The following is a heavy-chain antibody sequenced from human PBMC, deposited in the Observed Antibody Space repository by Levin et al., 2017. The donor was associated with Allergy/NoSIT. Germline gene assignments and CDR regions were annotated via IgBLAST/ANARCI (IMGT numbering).Heavy chain of an antibody. CDR2: ISSSSSTK. V-gene: IGHV3-48*01. D-gene: IGHD2-21*02. CDR3: AKADCGGDCYWDDVFDI. J-gene: IGHJ3*02. CDR1: GFTFSSYN. Sequence: GGSLRLSCAASGFTFSSYNMNWVRQAPGKGLEWVSYISSSSSTKYYADSVKGRFTISRDNAKNSLFLRMNSLRAEDTAVYYCAKADCGGDCYWDDVFDIWGQGTMVTVSS.